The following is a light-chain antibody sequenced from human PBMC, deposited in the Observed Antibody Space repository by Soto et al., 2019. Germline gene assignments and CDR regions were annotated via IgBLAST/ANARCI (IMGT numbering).Light chain of an antibody. CDR3: AAWDGSLQSWV. CDR2: TNN. J-gene: IGLJ3*02. CDR1: SSNFGSHL. Sequence: QSVLTQPPSVSGTPGQRVTISCSGSSSNFGSHLVNWYQQVPGTAPRLLIYTNNQRPSGVPDRFSDSKSDTSASLAISGLQSEDEADYYCAAWDGSLQSWVFGGGTKLTVL. V-gene: IGLV1-44*01.